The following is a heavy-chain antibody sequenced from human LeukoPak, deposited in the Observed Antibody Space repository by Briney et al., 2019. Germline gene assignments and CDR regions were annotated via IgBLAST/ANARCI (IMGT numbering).Heavy chain of an antibody. CDR2: ISGSTTGGST. CDR3: AKFSGDFWNGHPNHYFDY. D-gene: IGHD3-3*01. Sequence: PGGSLRLSCAASGFTFNNYAMAWVRQAPGKGLQWVSSISGSTTGGSTYYADSVMGRFTISRDNSKNTLYLQMNSLRAEDTAVYYCAKFSGDFWNGHPNHYFDYWGQGTLVTVSS. J-gene: IGHJ4*02. CDR1: GFTFNNYA. V-gene: IGHV3-23*01.